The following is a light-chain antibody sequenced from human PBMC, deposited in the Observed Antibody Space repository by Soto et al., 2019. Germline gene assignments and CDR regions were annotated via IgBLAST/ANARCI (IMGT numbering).Light chain of an antibody. CDR3: SSYAGSNNYV. CDR2: EVS. V-gene: IGLV2-8*01. J-gene: IGLJ1*01. Sequence: QSVLPQPPSASGSPGHSVTIPCTGTSSDVGAHIFVSWHQQPPGKTPKLMIYEVSKRPAGVPDRFSGSNPGNPASLTVSGLPAEDEADYYCSSYAGSNNYVFGTGTKVTVL. CDR1: SSDVGAHIF.